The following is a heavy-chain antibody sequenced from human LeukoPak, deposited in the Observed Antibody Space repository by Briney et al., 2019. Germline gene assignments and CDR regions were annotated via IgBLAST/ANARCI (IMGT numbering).Heavy chain of an antibody. Sequence: GGSLRLSCGASGFTFSSYAMHWVRQAPGKGLEWLAFISWDGNVKTCAESVEGRFTISRDSPKNTLFLQMNSLRAEDTAVYYCARDLSMSYSVDYWGQGTLVTVSS. CDR3: ARDLSMSYSVDY. V-gene: IGHV3-30*04. CDR2: ISWDGNVK. D-gene: IGHD2-21*01. J-gene: IGHJ4*02. CDR1: GFTFSSYA.